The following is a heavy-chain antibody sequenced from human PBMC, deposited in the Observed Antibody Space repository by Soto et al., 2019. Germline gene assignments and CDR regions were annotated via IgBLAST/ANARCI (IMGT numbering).Heavy chain of an antibody. V-gene: IGHV3-49*03. D-gene: IGHD3-3*01. CDR2: IRSKAYGGTT. CDR3: TRDRPPEGWLRFLPTAGQPFDY. CDR1: GFTFGDYA. Sequence: GGSLRLSCTASGFTFGDYAMSWFRQAPGKGLEWVGFIRSKAYGGTTEYAASVKGRFTISRDDSKSIAYLQMNSLKTEDTAVYYCTRDRPPEGWLRFLPTAGQPFDYWGQGTLVTVS. J-gene: IGHJ4*02.